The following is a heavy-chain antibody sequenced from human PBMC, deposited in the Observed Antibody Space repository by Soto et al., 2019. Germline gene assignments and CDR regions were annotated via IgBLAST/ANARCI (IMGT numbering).Heavy chain of an antibody. J-gene: IGHJ5*02. Sequence: GGSLRLSCAASGFTFSSYSMHWVRQAPGKGLEWVALISYDGSSKYYADSVKGRFTISRDNSKNTLYLQINSLRAEDTAVYYCARGPSTSTYNWFDPWGQGTLVTVS. CDR2: ISYDGSSK. D-gene: IGHD2-2*01. CDR3: ARGPSTSTYNWFDP. CDR1: GFTFSSYS. V-gene: IGHV3-30-3*01.